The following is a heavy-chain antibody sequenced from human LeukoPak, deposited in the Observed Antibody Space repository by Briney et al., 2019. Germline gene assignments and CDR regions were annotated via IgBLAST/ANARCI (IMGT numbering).Heavy chain of an antibody. CDR2: IYYSGST. Sequence: SETLSLTCTVSGGSISSYYWSWIRQPPGKGREGIGYIYYSGSTNYNPSLKSRVTISVDTSKNQFSLKLSSVTAADTAVYYCARDRVVVAATQEYYYYYMDVWGKGTTVTVSS. CDR3: ARDRVVVAATQEYYYYYMDV. CDR1: GGSISSYY. D-gene: IGHD2-15*01. V-gene: IGHV4-59*01. J-gene: IGHJ6*03.